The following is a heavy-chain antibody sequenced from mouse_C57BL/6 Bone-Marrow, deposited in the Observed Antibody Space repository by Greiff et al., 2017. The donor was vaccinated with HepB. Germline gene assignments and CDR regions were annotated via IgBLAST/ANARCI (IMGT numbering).Heavy chain of an antibody. Sequence: VQLQQSGPELVKPGASVKISCKASGYTFTDYYMNWVKQSHGKSLEWIGDINPNNGGTSYNQKFKGKATLTVDKSSSTAYMELRSLTSEDSAVYYCARNLYYSNPYYAMDYWGQGTSVTVSS. V-gene: IGHV1-26*01. CDR2: INPNNGGT. J-gene: IGHJ4*01. CDR3: ARNLYYSNPYYAMDY. D-gene: IGHD2-5*01. CDR1: GYTFTDYY.